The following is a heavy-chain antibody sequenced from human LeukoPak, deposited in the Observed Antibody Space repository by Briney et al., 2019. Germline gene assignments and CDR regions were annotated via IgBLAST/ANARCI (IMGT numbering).Heavy chain of an antibody. CDR1: GYSFTSYW. CDR3: ASAPYDILTGHVNWFDP. V-gene: IGHV5-51*01. Sequence: KAGESLKISCKGSGYSFTSYWIGWVRQMPGKGLEWMGIIYPGDSDTRYSPSFQGQVTISADKSISTAYLQWSSLKASDTAMYYCASAPYDILTGHVNWFDPWGQGTLVTVSS. J-gene: IGHJ5*02. CDR2: IYPGDSDT. D-gene: IGHD3-9*01.